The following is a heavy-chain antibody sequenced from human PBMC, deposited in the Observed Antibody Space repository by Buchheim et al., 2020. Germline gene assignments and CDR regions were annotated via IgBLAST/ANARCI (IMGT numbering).Heavy chain of an antibody. CDR3: ARDRPHIPELMCGGDCYSGAFDI. J-gene: IGHJ3*02. CDR2: IYYSGST. Sequence: QVQLQESGPGLVKPSQTLSLTCTVSGGSISSGGYYWSWIRQHPGKGLEWIGYIYYSGSTYYNPSLKSRVTISVDTSKNQFSLKLSSVTAADTAVYYCARDRPHIPELMCGGDCYSGAFDIWGQGT. CDR1: GGSISSGGYY. V-gene: IGHV4-31*03. D-gene: IGHD2-21*02.